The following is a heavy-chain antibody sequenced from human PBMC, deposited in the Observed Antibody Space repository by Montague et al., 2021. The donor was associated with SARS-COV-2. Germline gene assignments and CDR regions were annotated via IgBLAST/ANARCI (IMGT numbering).Heavy chain of an antibody. D-gene: IGHD2-15*01. CDR1: GITFSNSW. CDR3: AAVVVSPAYDH. J-gene: IGHJ4*02. Sequence: SLRLSCAVSGITFSNSWMSWVRQAPGRGLEWVGRIKSKTDGGTTAYAGPVKGRFTISRDDSKKTLYLHMNSLKTEDTAVYYCAAVVVSPAYDHWGQGTLVTASS. CDR2: IKSKTDGGTT. V-gene: IGHV3-15*01.